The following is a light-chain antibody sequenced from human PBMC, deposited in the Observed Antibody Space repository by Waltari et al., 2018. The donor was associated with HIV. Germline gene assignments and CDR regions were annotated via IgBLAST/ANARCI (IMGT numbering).Light chain of an antibody. CDR2: DDK. CDR3: ATWDKSLNIVL. V-gene: IGLV1-51*01. Sequence: QSVLTQSPSVSAAPGQKVTISCSGSNSNIGSRYVSWYQHLPGTAPKLLIDDDKERPSGIPDRFSGYKSGTSATLGITGLQTGDEAEYYCATWDKSLNIVLFGGGTKVTVL. CDR1: NSNIGSRY. J-gene: IGLJ2*01.